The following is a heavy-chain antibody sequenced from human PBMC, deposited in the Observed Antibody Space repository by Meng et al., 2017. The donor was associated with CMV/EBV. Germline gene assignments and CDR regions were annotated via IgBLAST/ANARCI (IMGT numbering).Heavy chain of an antibody. D-gene: IGHD3-22*01. J-gene: IGHJ4*02. CDR3: ARDVYYYDSSGYYIDY. Sequence: GESLKISCAASGFTFSSYSMNWVCQAPGKGLEWVSSISSSSSYIYYADSVKGRFTISRDNAKNSLYLQMNSLRAEDTAVYYCARDVYYYDSSGYYIDYWGQGTLVTVSS. V-gene: IGHV3-21*01. CDR1: GFTFSSYS. CDR2: ISSSSSYI.